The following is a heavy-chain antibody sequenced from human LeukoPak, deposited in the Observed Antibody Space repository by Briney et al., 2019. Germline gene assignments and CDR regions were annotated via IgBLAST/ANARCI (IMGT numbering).Heavy chain of an antibody. D-gene: IGHD3-10*01. V-gene: IGHV4-30-4*01. J-gene: IGHJ2*01. CDR1: GGSISSGDYY. CDR3: ARDRSASRGVRFRWYFDL. CDR2: IYYSGST. Sequence: SQTLSLTCTVSGGSISSGDYYWSWIRQPPGKGLEWIGYIYYSGSTYYNPSLKSRVTISVDTSKNQFSLKLSSVTAADTAMYYCARDRSASRGVRFRWYFDLWGRGTLVTVSS.